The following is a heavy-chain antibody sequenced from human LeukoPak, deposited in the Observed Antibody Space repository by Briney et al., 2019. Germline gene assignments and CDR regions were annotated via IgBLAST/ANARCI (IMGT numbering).Heavy chain of an antibody. D-gene: IGHD3-16*01. V-gene: IGHV3-48*03. CDR3: SRGRLFGDY. CDR1: GFTSISYD. J-gene: IGHJ4*02. CDR2: ISGSGGSI. Sequence: GGSLRLSCAASGFTSISYDMNWVRQAPGKGLEWVSYISGSGGSIYYTDSVKGRFTISRDNAKNSLFLQMNSLRAEETAVYYCSRGRLFGDYWGQGALVTVSS.